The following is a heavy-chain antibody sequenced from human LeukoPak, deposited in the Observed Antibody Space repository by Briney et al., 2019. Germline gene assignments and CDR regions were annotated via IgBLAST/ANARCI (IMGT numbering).Heavy chain of an antibody. V-gene: IGHV3-48*04. J-gene: IGHJ4*02. CDR3: ARHLNYYLDY. CDR2: ISGSSSII. D-gene: IGHD3-10*01. CDR1: GFNFISSD. Sequence: GGSLRLSCTASGFNFISSDMNWVRQAPGRGLEWVSYISGSSSIIYYTDSVRGRFTISRDNAKNSLFLQMNSLRAEDTAVYYCARHLNYYLDYWGQGTLVTVSS.